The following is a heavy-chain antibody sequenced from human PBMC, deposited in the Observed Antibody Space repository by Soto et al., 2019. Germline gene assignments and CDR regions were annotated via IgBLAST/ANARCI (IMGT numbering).Heavy chain of an antibody. V-gene: IGHV3-13*05. Sequence: PGGSLRLSCAASGFTFSSYDMHWVRQATGKGLEWVSAIGTAGDPYYPGSVKGRFTISRENAKNSLYLQMNSLRAGDTAVYYCARARPSMIAAAGTFDYWGQGTLVTVSS. D-gene: IGHD6-13*01. CDR1: GFTFSSYD. CDR3: ARARPSMIAAAGTFDY. J-gene: IGHJ4*02. CDR2: IGTAGDP.